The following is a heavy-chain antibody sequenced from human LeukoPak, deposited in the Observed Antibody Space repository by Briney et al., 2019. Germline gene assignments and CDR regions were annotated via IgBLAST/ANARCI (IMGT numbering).Heavy chain of an antibody. CDR2: INPSGGST. V-gene: IGHV1-46*01. CDR1: GYTFTSYY. D-gene: IGHD1-26*01. J-gene: IGHJ4*02. CDR3: ARDHGRQGGSYQYAY. Sequence: GASVKVSCKASGYTFTSYYMHWVRQAPGQGLEWMGIINPSGGSTSYAQKFQGRVTMTRDMSTSTVYMELSSLRSEDTAVYYCARDHGRQGGSYQYAYWGQGTLVTVSS.